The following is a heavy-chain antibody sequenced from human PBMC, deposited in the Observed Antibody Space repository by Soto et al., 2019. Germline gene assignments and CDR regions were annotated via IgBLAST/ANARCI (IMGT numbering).Heavy chain of an antibody. D-gene: IGHD2-2*02. Sequence: QVQLQESGPGLVKPSQTLSLTCTVSGGSISSGDYYWSWIRQPPGKGLEWIGYIYYSGSTYYNPSLKSRVTISVDTSKNQFSLKLSSVTAADTAVYYCARYDEAGIVLVPAAITSDAFDIWGQGTMVTVSS. J-gene: IGHJ3*02. CDR3: ARYDEAGIVLVPAAITSDAFDI. V-gene: IGHV4-30-4*01. CDR2: IYYSGST. CDR1: GGSISSGDYY.